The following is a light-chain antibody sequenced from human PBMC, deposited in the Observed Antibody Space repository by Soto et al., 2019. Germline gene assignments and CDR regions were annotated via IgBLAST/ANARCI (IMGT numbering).Light chain of an antibody. CDR2: DVS. CDR1: SSDVGGNKF. CDR3: ISYAGSNSVV. V-gene: IGLV2-8*01. J-gene: IGLJ2*01. Sequence: QSALTQPPSASGSPGQSVTISCTGTSSDVGGNKFVSWYQQHPGKAPKLMIYDVSKRPSGVPDRFSGSKSGNTASLTVSGLQAEDEADYYCISYAGSNSVVFGGGTQLTVL.